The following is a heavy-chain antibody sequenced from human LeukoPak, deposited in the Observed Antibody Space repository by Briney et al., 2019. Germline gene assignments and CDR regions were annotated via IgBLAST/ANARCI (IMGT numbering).Heavy chain of an antibody. CDR2: IRSKAYGGTT. CDR1: GSTFDDYA. V-gene: IGHV3-49*04. J-gene: IGHJ4*02. Sequence: GGSLRLSCSVSGSTFDDYAVSWVRQAPGKGLEWVGFIRSKAYGGTTQYAASVNGRFTISRDDSGSIAHLRMNSLKTEDTGVYYCTRTSPWGSDRLDYWGQGTLVTVSS. CDR3: TRTSPWGSDRLDY. D-gene: IGHD3-16*02.